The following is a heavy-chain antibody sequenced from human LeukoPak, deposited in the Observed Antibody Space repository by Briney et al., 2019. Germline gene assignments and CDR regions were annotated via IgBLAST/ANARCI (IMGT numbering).Heavy chain of an antibody. CDR1: GFTFSSSW. CDR3: ARDQLLDYNDSSGYHDY. D-gene: IGHD3-22*01. Sequence: PGGSLRLSCAASGFTFSSSWMSWVRQAPGKGLEWVANIKQDGSEKNYVDSVKGRFTISRDNAKNTLYLQMNSLRAEDTAVYYCARDQLLDYNDSSGYHDYWGQGTLVTVSS. CDR2: IKQDGSEK. J-gene: IGHJ4*02. V-gene: IGHV3-7*01.